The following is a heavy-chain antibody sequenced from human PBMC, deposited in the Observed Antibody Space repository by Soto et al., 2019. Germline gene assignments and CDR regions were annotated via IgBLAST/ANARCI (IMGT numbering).Heavy chain of an antibody. CDR1: GYTFTYRY. D-gene: IGHD3-10*01. V-gene: IGHV1-45*02. CDR3: AMALSGTHDPHGMDV. CDR2: ITPFNGNT. J-gene: IGHJ6*02. Sequence: QMQVVQSGAEVKKTGSSVNVSCTASGYTFTYRYLHWVRQAPGQALEWMGWITPFNGNTNYAQKCQEGVTITRDRSRSTAYLELSSLRSEDTAMYYCAMALSGTHDPHGMDVWGQGTTVTVSS.